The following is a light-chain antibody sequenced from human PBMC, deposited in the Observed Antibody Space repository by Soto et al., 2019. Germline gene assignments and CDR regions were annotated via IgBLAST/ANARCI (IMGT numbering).Light chain of an antibody. V-gene: IGKV1-5*03. Sequence: DIHMTQSPSTLSASVGDRVTITCRASQSISSWLPWYQQKPGKAPKLLIYKASGLESGVPSRFSGSGSGTDFTLTISSLQPDDFAVYFCQQFKNYPITFGQGTRLEIK. CDR3: QQFKNYPIT. J-gene: IGKJ5*01. CDR2: KAS. CDR1: QSISSW.